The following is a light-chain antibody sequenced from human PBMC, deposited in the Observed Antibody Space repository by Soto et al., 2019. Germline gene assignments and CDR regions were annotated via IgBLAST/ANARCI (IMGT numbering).Light chain of an antibody. J-gene: IGLJ3*02. V-gene: IGLV2-23*01. Sequence: QSALTQPASVSGSPGQSITISCTGTSSDVGSYNLVSWYQQHPGKAPKLMIYEGSKRPSGVSNRFSGSKSGNTASLTISGLQAEDEADYICAAWDDSLPGPMMFGGGTKLTVL. CDR3: AAWDDSLPGPMM. CDR1: SSDVGSYNL. CDR2: EGS.